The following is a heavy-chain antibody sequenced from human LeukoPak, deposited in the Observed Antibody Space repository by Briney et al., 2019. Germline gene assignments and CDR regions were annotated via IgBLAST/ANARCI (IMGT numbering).Heavy chain of an antibody. CDR3: AKAARIQYSSGWYANWFDP. CDR2: ISWNSGSI. CDR1: GFTFDDYA. V-gene: IGHV3-9*01. J-gene: IGHJ5*02. Sequence: GGSLRLSCAASGFTFDDYAMHWVRQAPGKGLEWVSGISWNSGSIGYADSVKGRFTISRDNAKNSLYLQMNSLRAEDTALYYCAKAARIQYSSGWYANWFDPWGQGTLDTVSS. D-gene: IGHD6-19*01.